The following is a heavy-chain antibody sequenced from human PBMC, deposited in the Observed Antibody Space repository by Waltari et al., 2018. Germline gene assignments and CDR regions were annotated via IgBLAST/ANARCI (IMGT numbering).Heavy chain of an antibody. CDR3: ARDHVYTYGTGWDAPDF. J-gene: IGHJ3*01. V-gene: IGHV3-7*01. D-gene: IGHD5-18*01. CDR2: IKYDASEK. Sequence: EVQLVESGGGLVQPGGSLSLSCAASGFTFTTYWMSWVRQAPGKGLEWVANIKYDASEKYYVDSVKGRFTISRDNAKNSLDLQMNSLRVEDTAMYYCARDHVYTYGTGWDAPDFLGQGAMVTVSS. CDR1: GFTFTTYW.